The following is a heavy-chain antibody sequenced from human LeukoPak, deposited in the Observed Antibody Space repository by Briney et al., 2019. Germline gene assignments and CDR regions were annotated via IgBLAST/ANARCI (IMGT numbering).Heavy chain of an antibody. CDR2: INPNSGGT. J-gene: IGHJ4*02. CDR1: GYTFTGYY. Sequence: GASVKVSCKASGYTFTGYYMHWVRQAPGQGLEWMGWINPNSGGTNYAQKFQGRVTMTRDTSISTAYMELSRLRSDDTAVYYCARELKSVVGDCYSFDYWGQGTLVTVSS. D-gene: IGHD2-21*02. V-gene: IGHV1-2*02. CDR3: ARELKSVVGDCYSFDY.